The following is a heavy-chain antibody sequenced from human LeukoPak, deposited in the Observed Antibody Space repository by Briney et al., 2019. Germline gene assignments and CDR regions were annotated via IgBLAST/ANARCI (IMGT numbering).Heavy chain of an antibody. D-gene: IGHD1-26*01. CDR2: IRSKTYGGTT. Sequence: GGSLRLSCAASGFIFSDYAMSWFRQAPGKGLEWVAFIRSKTYGGTTEYAASVRGRFTISRDDSKSIAYLQMDSLQTEDTAVYWCTRVPSGGYVGVSFDYWGRGTLVTVSS. CDR1: GFIFSDYA. J-gene: IGHJ4*02. V-gene: IGHV3-49*03. CDR3: TRVPSGGYVGVSFDY.